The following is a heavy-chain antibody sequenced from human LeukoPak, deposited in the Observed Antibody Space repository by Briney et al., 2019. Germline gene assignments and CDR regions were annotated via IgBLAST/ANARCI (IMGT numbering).Heavy chain of an antibody. CDR2: IYFSGST. J-gene: IGHJ5*02. Sequence: SETLSLTCTVSGGSISSYYWNWIRQPPGKGLEWIGYIYFSGSTNYNPSLKSRVTISVDTSKNQFSLKLSSVTAADTAVYYCARSGITIAQRRFDPWGQGTLVTVSS. D-gene: IGHD3-3*01. V-gene: IGHV4-59*01. CDR3: ARSGITIAQRRFDP. CDR1: GGSISSYY.